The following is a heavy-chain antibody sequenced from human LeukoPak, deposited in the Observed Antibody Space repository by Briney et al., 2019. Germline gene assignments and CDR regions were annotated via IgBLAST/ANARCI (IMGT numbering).Heavy chain of an antibody. Sequence: GGSLRLSCAASGFTFSDYYMSWIRQAPGKGLEGVSYIGGSGSPIFYAVSVKGRFSISRDNAKNSLYLQMNSLRAEDTAVYYCAKETSSGNFVTIDCWGQGTLVTVSS. J-gene: IGHJ4*02. CDR2: IGGSGSPI. CDR3: AKETSSGNFVTIDC. D-gene: IGHD1-26*01. CDR1: GFTFSDYY. V-gene: IGHV3-11*01.